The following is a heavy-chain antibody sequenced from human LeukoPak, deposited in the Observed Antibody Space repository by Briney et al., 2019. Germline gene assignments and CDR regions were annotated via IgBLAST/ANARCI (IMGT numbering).Heavy chain of an antibody. CDR3: ARGFPSKQQLVRFDY. CDR1: GYTFTGYY. D-gene: IGHD6-13*01. Sequence: GASVKVSCKASGYTFTGYYMHWVRQAPGQGLEWMGWINPNSGGTNYAQKFQGRVTMTRDTSISTAYMELSRLRSDDTAVYYCARGFPSKQQLVRFDYWGQGTLVTVSS. CDR2: INPNSGGT. J-gene: IGHJ4*02. V-gene: IGHV1-2*02.